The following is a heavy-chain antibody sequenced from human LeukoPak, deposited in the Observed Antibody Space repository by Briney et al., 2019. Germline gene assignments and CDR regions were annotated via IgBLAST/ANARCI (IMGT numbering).Heavy chain of an antibody. Sequence: PGGSLRLSCEASGFTFSAYAMTWVRQAPGKGLEWVSYINDNGYTIYYADSVEGRFTISRDNAKNSLSLQMNGLRAEDTAVYYCARGDSSGYYKPFYFDYWGQGTLVTVSS. CDR2: INDNGYTI. J-gene: IGHJ4*02. V-gene: IGHV3-48*03. CDR1: GFTFSAYA. D-gene: IGHD3-22*01. CDR3: ARGDSSGYYKPFYFDY.